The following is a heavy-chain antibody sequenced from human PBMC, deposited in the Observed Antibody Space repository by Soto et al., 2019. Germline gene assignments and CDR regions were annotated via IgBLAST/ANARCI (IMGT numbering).Heavy chain of an antibody. CDR2: ISYDGSKK. CDR1: GFSFRNYG. Sequence: GGSLRLSCAGSGFSFRNYGMHWVRQAPGKGLEWVAVISYDGSKKYNADSVKGRFTVSRDNSKSTLYLQMNSLRAEDTAVYYCAKDVSPTDATAIVVLISGMDVWGQGTTVTVSS. D-gene: IGHD3-16*01. J-gene: IGHJ6*01. CDR3: AKDVSPTDATAIVVLISGMDV. V-gene: IGHV3-30*18.